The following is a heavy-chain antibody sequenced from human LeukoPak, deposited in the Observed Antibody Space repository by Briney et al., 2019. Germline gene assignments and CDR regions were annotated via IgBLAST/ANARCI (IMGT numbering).Heavy chain of an antibody. J-gene: IGHJ4*02. CDR3: ARGGLGSSAY. CDR2: TWHDGSNK. D-gene: IGHD3-16*01. Sequence: GGSLRLSCAASGFTFSSYGMHWVRQAPGKGLEWVALTWHDGSNKYYADSVKGRFTISRDNSKNTLYLQMNSLRAEDTAVYYCARGGLGSSAYWGQGTLVTVSS. CDR1: GFTFSSYG. V-gene: IGHV3-33*01.